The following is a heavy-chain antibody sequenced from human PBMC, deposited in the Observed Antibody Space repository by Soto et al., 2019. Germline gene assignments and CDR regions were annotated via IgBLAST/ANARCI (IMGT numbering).Heavy chain of an antibody. J-gene: IGHJ5*02. Sequence: PSETLSLTCTVSGGSVSSGSYYWSWIRQPPGKGLEWIGYIYYSGSTNYNPSLKSRVTISVDTSKNQFSLKLSSVTAADTAVYYCARVDKAMVMRRFDPWGQGTLVTVSS. V-gene: IGHV4-61*01. CDR3: ARVDKAMVMRRFDP. D-gene: IGHD5-18*01. CDR2: IYYSGST. CDR1: GGSVSSGSYY.